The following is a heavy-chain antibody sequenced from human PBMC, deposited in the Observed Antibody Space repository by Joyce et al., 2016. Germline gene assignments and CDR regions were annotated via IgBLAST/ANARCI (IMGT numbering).Heavy chain of an antibody. V-gene: IGHV3-23*01. J-gene: IGHJ5*02. CDR2: ISGSGGAT. D-gene: IGHD3-22*01. CDR1: GFTFTTSA. Sequence: LLLESGGGLLQPGGSLSLSCAASGFTFTTSARAWVRQAPGKGLEWVSTISGSGGATYYADSVKGRFTISRDNSKNTLYLQMNRLRAEDTALYYCAKGGDFYYDGTAYYTPMASWGQGTLVTVSS. CDR3: AKGGDFYYDGTAYYTPMAS.